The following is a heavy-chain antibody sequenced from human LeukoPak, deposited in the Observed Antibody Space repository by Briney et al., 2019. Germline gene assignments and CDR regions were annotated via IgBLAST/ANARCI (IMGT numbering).Heavy chain of an antibody. Sequence: GWSLRLSCAASGFTFSNYGIQWVRQAPGKGLEWVAVIWYDGSNKYYVDSVKGRFTISRDNSKNTVYLQMNSLRAEDTAVYYCARVNGDYILDYWGQGTLVTVSS. CDR1: GFTFSNYG. CDR3: ARVNGDYILDY. CDR2: IWYDGSNK. D-gene: IGHD4-17*01. J-gene: IGHJ4*02. V-gene: IGHV3-33*01.